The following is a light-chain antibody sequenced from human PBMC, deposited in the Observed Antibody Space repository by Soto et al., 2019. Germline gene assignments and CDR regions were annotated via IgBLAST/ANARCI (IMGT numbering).Light chain of an antibody. CDR3: QQYNDWPLT. CDR1: QSVRSN. J-gene: IGKJ1*01. CDR2: GAF. Sequence: EIVLTQSPATLSFSPGERAALSCRASQSVRSNLASYQQKPGQAPSLLIYGAFTRATGIPTRFSGTGSGTAFTLTISSLQSEDFALYYCQQYNDWPLTFGQGTKVDIK. V-gene: IGKV3-15*01.